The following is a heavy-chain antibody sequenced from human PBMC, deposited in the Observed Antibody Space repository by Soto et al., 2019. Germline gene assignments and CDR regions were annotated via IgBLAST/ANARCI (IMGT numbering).Heavy chain of an antibody. CDR1: GFSLSTRGVG. Sequence: ITLNESGPTLVKPTQTLTLTCTFAGFSLSTRGVGVGWIRQPPGKALEWLALTYWDDDKRYSPSLKSRLTITKDTSKNQVVLTMTNMDPVDTATYYCAHRQRTVYFDYWGQGTLVTVSS. CDR2: TYWDDDK. V-gene: IGHV2-5*02. D-gene: IGHD4-17*01. CDR3: AHRQRTVYFDY. J-gene: IGHJ4*02.